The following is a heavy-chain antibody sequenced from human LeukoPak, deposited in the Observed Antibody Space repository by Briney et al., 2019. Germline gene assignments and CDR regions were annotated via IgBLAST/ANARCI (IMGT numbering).Heavy chain of an antibody. CDR1: GFNFRSYA. D-gene: IGHD3-3*01. CDR3: ARVEGDFWSGYYNGYFDY. J-gene: IGHJ4*02. V-gene: IGHV3-30-3*01. Sequence: GGSLRLSCAASGFNFRSYAMSWVRQAPGKGLEWVAVISYDGSNKYYADSVKGRFTISRDNSKNTLYLQTNSLRAEDTAVYYCARVEGDFWSGYYNGYFDYWGQGTLVIVSS. CDR2: ISYDGSNK.